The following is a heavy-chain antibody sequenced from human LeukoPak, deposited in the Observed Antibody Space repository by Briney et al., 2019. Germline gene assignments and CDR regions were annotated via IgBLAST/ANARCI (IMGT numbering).Heavy chain of an antibody. Sequence: GGSLRLSCAASGFTFRSYAMSWVRQAPGKGVEWVSGISGSGGRTYYADSVKGRFTISRDNAKNSLYLQMNSLRAEDTALYYCAKDMARSTRGYSYGLFDYWGQGTLLTVSS. CDR3: AKDMARSTRGYSYGLFDY. CDR2: ISGSGGRT. CDR1: GFTFRSYA. V-gene: IGHV3-23*01. J-gene: IGHJ4*02. D-gene: IGHD5-18*01.